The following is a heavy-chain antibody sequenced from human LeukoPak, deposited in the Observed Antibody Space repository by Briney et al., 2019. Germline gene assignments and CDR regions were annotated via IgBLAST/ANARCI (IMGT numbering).Heavy chain of an antibody. CDR1: GGSISSSSYY. V-gene: IGHV4-39*01. Sequence: SETLFLTCTVSGGSISSSSYYWGWIRQPPGKGLEWIGSIYYSGSTYYNPSLKSRVTISVDTSKNQFSLKLSSVTAADTAVYYCARHSEHQYRAALSYFDYWGQGTLVTVSS. CDR3: ARHSEHQYRAALSYFDY. D-gene: IGHD2-2*01. J-gene: IGHJ4*02. CDR2: IYYSGST.